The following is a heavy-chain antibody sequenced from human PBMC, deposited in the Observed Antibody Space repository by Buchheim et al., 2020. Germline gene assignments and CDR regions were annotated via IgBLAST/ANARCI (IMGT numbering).Heavy chain of an antibody. J-gene: IGHJ6*02. CDR3: AKGGTVTTPYYYYGMDV. D-gene: IGHD4-17*01. Sequence: QVQLVESGGGVVQPGRSLRLSCAASGFTFSSYGMHWVRQAPGKGLEWVAFIRYDGSNKYYADSVKGRFTISRDNSKKTLYLQMNSLRAEDTAVYYCAKGGTVTTPYYYYGMDVWGQGTT. CDR1: GFTFSSYG. V-gene: IGHV3-30*02. CDR2: IRYDGSNK.